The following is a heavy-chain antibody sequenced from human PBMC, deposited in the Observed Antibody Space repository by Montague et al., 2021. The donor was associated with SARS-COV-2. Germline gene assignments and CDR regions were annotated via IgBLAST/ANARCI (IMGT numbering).Heavy chain of an antibody. CDR3: ARDRRIVGALYYYYGMDV. Sequence: SLRLSCAASGFTVSSNYMSWVRQAPGKGLEWVSVIYSGGSTYYADSVKARFTISRDNSKNTLYLQMNSLRAEDTAVYYCARDRRIVGALYYYYGMDVWGQGTTVTVSS. V-gene: IGHV3-53*01. J-gene: IGHJ6*02. CDR2: IYSGGST. CDR1: GFTVSSNY. D-gene: IGHD1-26*01.